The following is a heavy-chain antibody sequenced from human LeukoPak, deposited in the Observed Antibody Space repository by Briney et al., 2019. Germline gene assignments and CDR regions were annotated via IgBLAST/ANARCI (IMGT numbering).Heavy chain of an antibody. CDR2: ISSSSSYI. Sequence: PGGSLRLSCSASGFTFCSYSMNWVRQAPGKGLEGVSSISSSSSYIYYADSVKGRFTISRDNAKNSLYLQMNSLRAEDTAVYYCARDHTRDYYGSGSYYKVSVYWGQGTLVTVSS. CDR1: GFTFCSYS. CDR3: ARDHTRDYYGSGSYYKVSVY. J-gene: IGHJ4*02. V-gene: IGHV3-21*01. D-gene: IGHD3-10*01.